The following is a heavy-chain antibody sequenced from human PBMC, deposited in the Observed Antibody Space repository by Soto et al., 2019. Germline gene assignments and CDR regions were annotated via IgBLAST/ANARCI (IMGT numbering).Heavy chain of an antibody. CDR3: ARGRSYRSSWFFSKRSGFNWCDI. V-gene: IGHV4-34*01. CDR1: IGCFSRYY. D-gene: IGHD6-13*01. J-gene: IGHJ5*02. Sequence: AESVWLTCAACIGCFSRYYWSWIRHPPGKGLEWIGEINHSGSTNYNPSLKSRVTISVDTSKNQFSLKLSSVTAADTAVYYCARGRSYRSSWFFSKRSGFNWCDIWCQGTLVTVS. CDR2: INHSGST.